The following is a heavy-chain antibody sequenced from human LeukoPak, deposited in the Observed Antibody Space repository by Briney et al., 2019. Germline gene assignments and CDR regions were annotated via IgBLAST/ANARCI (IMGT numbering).Heavy chain of an antibody. J-gene: IGHJ5*02. V-gene: IGHV3-23*01. D-gene: IGHD3-16*01. CDR3: GKEGGA. CDR2: IGGRGGST. CDR1: GFRFSDFT. Sequence: PGGSLRLSCAASGFRFSDFTMTWVRQAPGKGPEWVSAIGGRGGSTYYADSEGGRFTISRDNSKDMVYLQMNRLKVEDTATYYCGKEGGAWGQGTKVTVSS.